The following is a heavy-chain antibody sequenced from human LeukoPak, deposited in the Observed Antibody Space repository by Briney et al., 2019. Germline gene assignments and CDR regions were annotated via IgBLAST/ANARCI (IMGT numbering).Heavy chain of an antibody. J-gene: IGHJ4*02. CDR1: GFTFSDYY. Sequence: GGSLRLSCAASGFTFSDYYMSWIRQAPGKGLEWVSYISSSGGTKYYADSVKGRFTISRDNAKNSLYLQMNSLRAEDTAVYYCARARHYYDSSVLGYWGQGTLVTVSS. CDR2: ISSSGGTK. V-gene: IGHV3-11*01. D-gene: IGHD3-22*01. CDR3: ARARHYYDSSVLGY.